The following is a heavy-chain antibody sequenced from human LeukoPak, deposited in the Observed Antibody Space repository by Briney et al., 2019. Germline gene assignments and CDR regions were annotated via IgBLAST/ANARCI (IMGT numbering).Heavy chain of an antibody. Sequence: SETLSLTCTVSGGSVSSYYWSWIRQPPGKGLEWIGYIYYSGSTNYNPSLKSRVTISVDTSKNQSSLKLSSVTAADTAVYYCARSDTIFGVVIEPNFDYWGQGTLVTVSS. CDR2: IYYSGST. CDR1: GGSVSSYY. D-gene: IGHD3-3*01. V-gene: IGHV4-59*02. CDR3: ARSDTIFGVVIEPNFDY. J-gene: IGHJ4*02.